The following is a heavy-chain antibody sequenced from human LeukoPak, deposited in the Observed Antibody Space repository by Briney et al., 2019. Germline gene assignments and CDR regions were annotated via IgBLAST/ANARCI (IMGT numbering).Heavy chain of an antibody. CDR2: LGTSSGSI. CDR1: GFTFSDYS. V-gene: IGHV3-48*02. D-gene: IGHD4-17*01. Sequence: GGSLRLSCAASGFTFSDYSINWVRQAPGQGPEWVSYLGTSSGSIFYADSVKGRFTISRDNAKNSLYLQMNSLRDEDTAVYYCARDHDYAFDYWGQGTLVTVSS. J-gene: IGHJ4*02. CDR3: ARDHDYAFDY.